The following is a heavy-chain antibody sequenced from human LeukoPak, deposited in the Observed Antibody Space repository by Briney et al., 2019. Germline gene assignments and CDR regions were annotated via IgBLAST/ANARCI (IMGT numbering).Heavy chain of an antibody. V-gene: IGHV3-30*03. CDR3: ARGSRRVTMIVVAPSSVDFDY. D-gene: IGHD3-22*01. Sequence: PGGSLRLSCAASGFTFSSYGMHWVRQAPGKGLEWVAVISYDGSNKYYADSVKDRFTISRDNSKNTLYLQMNSLRAEDTAVYYCARGSRRVTMIVVAPSSVDFDYWGQGTLVTVSS. CDR2: ISYDGSNK. J-gene: IGHJ4*02. CDR1: GFTFSSYG.